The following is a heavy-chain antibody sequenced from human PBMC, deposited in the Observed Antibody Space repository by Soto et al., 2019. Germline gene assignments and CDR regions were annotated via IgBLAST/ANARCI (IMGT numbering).Heavy chain of an antibody. J-gene: IGHJ6*02. CDR3: ARIMYYDILTGYLYAMDV. CDR1: GGSISSYY. Sequence: QVQLQESGPGLVKPSETLSLTCTVSGGSISSYYWSWIRQSPGKGLEWIGHIYDSGSTNYNLSLKSRLTISLDTSKNQFSPKLGSVTAADTAVYYCARIMYYDILTGYLYAMDVWGQGTTVTVSS. V-gene: IGHV4-59*01. CDR2: IYDSGST. D-gene: IGHD3-9*01.